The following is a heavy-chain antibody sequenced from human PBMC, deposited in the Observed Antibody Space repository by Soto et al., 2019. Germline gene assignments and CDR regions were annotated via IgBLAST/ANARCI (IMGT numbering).Heavy chain of an antibody. CDR1: GFTFTNYA. D-gene: IGHD3-10*01. CDR2: ISSSGDNT. CDR3: AKSYGSGSLAPNWFDP. V-gene: IGHV3-23*01. Sequence: WVSLRLSWATSGFTFTNYAMSWVRQAPGKGLEWVSLISSSGDNTYYADSVKGRFTISRDNSKNTLFLQINSLRLGDAAVYYCAKSYGSGSLAPNWFDPWGKGTLVTVSS. J-gene: IGHJ5*02.